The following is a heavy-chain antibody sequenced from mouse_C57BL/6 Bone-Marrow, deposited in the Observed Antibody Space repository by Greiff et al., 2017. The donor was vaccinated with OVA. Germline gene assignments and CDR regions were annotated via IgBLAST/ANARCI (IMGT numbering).Heavy chain of an antibody. CDR1: GYTFTSYW. J-gene: IGHJ3*01. CDR2: IDPSDSYT. Sequence: VQLQQPGAELVRPGSSVKLSCKASGYTFTSYWMHWVKQRPRQGLEWIGNIDPSDSYTHYNQKFKDKATLTVDKSSSTAYLQLSSLTSEDAAVDYCSRGGNGGSWFDYWGQGTTLTVSA. CDR3: SRGGNGGSWFDY. V-gene: IGHV1-52*01. D-gene: IGHD2-1*01.